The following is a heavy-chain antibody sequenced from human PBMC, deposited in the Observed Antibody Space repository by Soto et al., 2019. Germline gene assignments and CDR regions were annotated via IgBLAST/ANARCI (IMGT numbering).Heavy chain of an antibody. CDR2: IKPDSGGT. CDR1: GYTFTGYY. D-gene: IGHD3-22*01. Sequence: ASVKVSCKASGYTFTGYYVHWVRQAPGQGLEWLGWIKPDSGGTSYAQNFQGRVTMTRDKSINTAYMELSGLRSDDTAVYYCARDRLSYDSAGPNFDCWGQGTLVTVSS. J-gene: IGHJ4*02. CDR3: ARDRLSYDSAGPNFDC. V-gene: IGHV1-2*02.